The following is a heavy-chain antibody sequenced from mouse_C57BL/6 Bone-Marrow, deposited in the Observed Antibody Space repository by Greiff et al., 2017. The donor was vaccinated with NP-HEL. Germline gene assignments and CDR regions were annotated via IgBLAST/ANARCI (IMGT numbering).Heavy chain of an antibody. CDR3: ARREPLLPITTGSLYYYAMDY. V-gene: IGHV1-81*01. CDR2: IYPRSGNT. J-gene: IGHJ4*01. CDR1: GYTFTSYG. D-gene: IGHD2-4*01. Sequence: VQLQQSGAELARPGASVKLSCKASGYTFTSYGISWVKQRTGQGLEWIGEIYPRSGNTYYNEKFKGTATLTADKSSSTAYMELRSLTAEDTSFYYCARREPLLPITTGSLYYYAMDYWGQGTSVTVSS.